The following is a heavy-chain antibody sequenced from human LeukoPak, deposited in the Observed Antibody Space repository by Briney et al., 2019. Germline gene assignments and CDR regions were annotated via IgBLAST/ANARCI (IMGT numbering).Heavy chain of an antibody. CDR2: IKQDGSEK. Sequence: PGGSLRLSCAASGFTFSSYWTSWVRQAPGKGLEWLANIKQDGSEKYYVDSVKGRFTISRDNAKNSLYLQMNSLKAEDTAVYYCARDAGYSYGWDTFDYWGQGTLVTVSS. CDR1: GFTFSSYW. V-gene: IGHV3-7*01. CDR3: ARDAGYSYGWDTFDY. J-gene: IGHJ4*02. D-gene: IGHD5-18*01.